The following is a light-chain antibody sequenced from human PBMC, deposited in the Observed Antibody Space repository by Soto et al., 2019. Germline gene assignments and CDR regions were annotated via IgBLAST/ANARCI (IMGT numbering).Light chain of an antibody. Sequence: QSALTQPASVSGSPGQSITISCTGTSSDVGAYNYVSWYQQHPGKVPKVILYDVSDRPSGVSCRFSGSKSGNTASLTISGLQAEDEADYYCSSYTTTRTLVFGGGTKLTVL. CDR3: SSYTTTRTLV. V-gene: IGLV2-14*03. J-gene: IGLJ2*01. CDR1: SSDVGAYNY. CDR2: DVS.